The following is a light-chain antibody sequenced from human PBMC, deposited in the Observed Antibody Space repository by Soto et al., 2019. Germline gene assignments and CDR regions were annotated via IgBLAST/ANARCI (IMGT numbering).Light chain of an antibody. CDR3: QQYNKWPYT. CDR2: GAS. CDR1: QTVSSN. J-gene: IGKJ2*01. V-gene: IGKV3-15*01. Sequence: EIVMTQSPATLSVSPGERVALSCRASQTVSSNFAWYQQKPGQAPRLVIYGASTRATGIPARFSGSGSGTDFTLTISSLQSEDFAIYYCQQYNKWPYTFGQGNKLEIK.